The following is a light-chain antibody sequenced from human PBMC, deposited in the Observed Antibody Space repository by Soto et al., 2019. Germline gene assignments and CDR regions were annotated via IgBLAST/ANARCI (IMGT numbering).Light chain of an antibody. V-gene: IGLV2-14*01. CDR2: DVS. J-gene: IGLJ1*01. CDR3: SSYTSSSTPYV. Sequence: QSVLTQPASVSGSPGQSITISCTGTSSDIGGYNYVSWYQQHPSKAPKIMIYDVSNRPLGVSIRFSGSKSGNTASLTIFGLQAEDEADYYCSSYTSSSTPYVFGTGTKVTVL. CDR1: SSDIGGYNY.